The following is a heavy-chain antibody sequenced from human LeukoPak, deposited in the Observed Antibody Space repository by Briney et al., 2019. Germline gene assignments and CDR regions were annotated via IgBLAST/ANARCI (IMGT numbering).Heavy chain of an antibody. CDR3: ARDVHFDY. J-gene: IGHJ4*02. Sequence: GGSLRLSCAASGFTFSNYNMNWVRQAPGKGLEWVSYISSGSITIYYADSVKGRFTTSRDNAKNSLYLQMNSLRDEDTAVYYCARDVHFDYWGQGTLVTVSS. CDR2: ISSGSITI. CDR1: GFTFSNYN. V-gene: IGHV3-48*02.